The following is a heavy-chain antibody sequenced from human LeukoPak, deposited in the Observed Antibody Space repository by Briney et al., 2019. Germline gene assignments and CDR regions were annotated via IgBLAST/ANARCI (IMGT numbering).Heavy chain of an antibody. CDR2: INPNSGGT. J-gene: IGHJ5*02. Sequence: GASVKVSCKASGYTFTGYYMHWVRQAPGQGLEWRGWINPNSGGTNYAQKFQGRVTMTRDTSISTAYMELSRLRSDDTAVYYCAYQLLLSNWFDPWGQGTLVTVSS. V-gene: IGHV1-2*02. CDR1: GYTFTGYY. CDR3: AYQLLLSNWFDP. D-gene: IGHD2-2*01.